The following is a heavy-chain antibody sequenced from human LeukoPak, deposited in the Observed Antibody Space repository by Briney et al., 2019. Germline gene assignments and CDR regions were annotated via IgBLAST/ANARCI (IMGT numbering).Heavy chain of an antibody. Sequence: GGSLRLSCVASGFTFSDAWMSWVRQAPGKGLEWVGRIKSKIDGGTIDYGAPVKGRFTISRDDSRNTLYLQMDSLKTEDTAVYYCTTRRQDGCWGQGTLVTVS. CDR2: IKSKIDGGTI. CDR3: TTRRQDGC. J-gene: IGHJ4*02. V-gene: IGHV3-15*01. D-gene: IGHD6-25*01. CDR1: GFTFSDAW.